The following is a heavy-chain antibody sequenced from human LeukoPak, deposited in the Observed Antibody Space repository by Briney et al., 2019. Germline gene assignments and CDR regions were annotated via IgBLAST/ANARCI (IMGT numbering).Heavy chain of an antibody. V-gene: IGHV4-34*01. CDR2: INHSGST. D-gene: IGHD3-3*01. CDR1: GGSFSGYY. Sequence: SETLSLTCAVYGGSFSGYYWSWIRQPPGKGLEWIGEINHSGSTNYNPSLKSRGTISVDTSKNQFSLKLSSVTAADTAVYYCAIGTIFGVVAAAYWGQGTLVTVSS. CDR3: AIGTIFGVVAAAY. J-gene: IGHJ4*02.